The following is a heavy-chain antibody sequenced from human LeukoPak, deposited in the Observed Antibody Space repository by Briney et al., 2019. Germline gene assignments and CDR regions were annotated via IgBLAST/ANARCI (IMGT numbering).Heavy chain of an antibody. CDR3: ARVLTYPGDDF. D-gene: IGHD2-2*01. Sequence: GGSLRLSCAASGFTFSSYAMSWVRQAPGKGRGWVSAISGSGGSTYYADSVKGRFTISRDNAKNTLYLQMNSLRAEDTAVYYCARVLTYPGDDFWGKGTLVTVSS. CDR1: GFTFSSYA. J-gene: IGHJ4*02. V-gene: IGHV3-23*01. CDR2: ISGSGGST.